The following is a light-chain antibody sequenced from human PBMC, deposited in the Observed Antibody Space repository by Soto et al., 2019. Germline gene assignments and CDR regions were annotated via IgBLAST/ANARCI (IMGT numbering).Light chain of an antibody. Sequence: QSVPTQPPSVSGAPGQRVTISCTGSSSNIGAGYDVHWYQQLPGTAPKLLIYGNGNRPSGVPDRFPGSKSGTSASLAITGLQAEDEADYYCQSYDSSLSGSEVFGTGTKVTVL. CDR3: QSYDSSLSGSEV. CDR2: GNG. J-gene: IGLJ1*01. V-gene: IGLV1-40*01. CDR1: SSNIGAGYD.